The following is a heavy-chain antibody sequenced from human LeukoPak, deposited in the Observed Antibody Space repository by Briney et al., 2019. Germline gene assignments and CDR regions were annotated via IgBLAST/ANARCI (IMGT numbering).Heavy chain of an antibody. CDR3: ARGGSYYGSGSYNWFDP. CDR2: FNPNSGGT. CDR1: GYTFTGYY. J-gene: IGHJ5*02. Sequence: APLKVSCKASGYTFTGYYMHWVRQAPGQGLEWRGWFNPNSGGTNYAQKFQGRVTMTRDTSISTAYMELSRLRSDDTAVYSCARGGSYYGSGSYNWFDPWGQGTLVTVSS. D-gene: IGHD3-10*01. V-gene: IGHV1-2*02.